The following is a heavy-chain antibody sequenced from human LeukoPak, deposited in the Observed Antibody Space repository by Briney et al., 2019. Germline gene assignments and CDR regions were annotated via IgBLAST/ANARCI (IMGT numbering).Heavy chain of an antibody. CDR3: ARDLTYYDILTGQRGYYSDY. CDR2: IYYSGST. J-gene: IGHJ4*02. CDR1: GGSISSGDYY. Sequence: SQTLSLTCTVSGGSISSGDYYWSWIRQPPGKGLEWIGYIYYSGSTYYNPYLKSRVTISVDASKNQFSLKLSSVTAADTAVYYCARDLTYYDILTGQRGYYSDYWGQGTLVTVSS. V-gene: IGHV4-30-4*01. D-gene: IGHD3-9*01.